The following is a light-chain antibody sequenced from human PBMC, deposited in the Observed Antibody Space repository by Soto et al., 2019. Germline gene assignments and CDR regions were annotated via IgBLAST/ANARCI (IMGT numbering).Light chain of an antibody. CDR2: DAS. CDR1: QSISFY. V-gene: IGKV3-11*01. Sequence: EIFLTQSPANLYLCPGERATLSWRASQSISFYLTWYPHKPGQAPRLLIYDASNRATGIPARFSGSGYGTDFTLTISSLEPEDFAVYYCQQRSNWPTVGQGTRLEI. J-gene: IGKJ5*01. CDR3: QQRSNWPT.